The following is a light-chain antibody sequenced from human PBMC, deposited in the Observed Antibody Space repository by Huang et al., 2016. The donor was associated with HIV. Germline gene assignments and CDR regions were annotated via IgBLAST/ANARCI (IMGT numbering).Light chain of an antibody. CDR3: QQYNNWPPWT. Sequence: EIVMTQSPATLSVSPGERATLSCRASQSVSSNLAWYQQKPGQAPRLIIYGASTRAIGIPARFSGSGSGTEFTLTISSLQSEDFAVYYCQQYNNWPPWTFGQGTKVEIK. CDR1: QSVSSN. V-gene: IGKV3-15*01. CDR2: GAS. J-gene: IGKJ1*01.